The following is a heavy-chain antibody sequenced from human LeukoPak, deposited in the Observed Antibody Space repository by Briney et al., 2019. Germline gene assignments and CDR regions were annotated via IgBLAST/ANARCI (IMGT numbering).Heavy chain of an antibody. CDR2: VKEDGTTK. V-gene: IGHV3-7*01. CDR3: VSQEVVPH. J-gene: IGHJ4*02. D-gene: IGHD2-15*01. Sequence: PGGSLRLSCAASGFSFTNYWMSWVRQAPGKGLEWVANVKEDGTTKQYVDSVKGRFTISRDNAKNSLYLQMDSLRAEDTAVYYCVSQEVVPHWGQGTLVSVYS. CDR1: GFSFTNYW.